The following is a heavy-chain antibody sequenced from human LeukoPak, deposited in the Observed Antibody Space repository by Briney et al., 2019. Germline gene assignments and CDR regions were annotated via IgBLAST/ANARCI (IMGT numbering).Heavy chain of an antibody. D-gene: IGHD3-9*01. CDR1: GFTFSSYG. CDR2: ISYDGSNK. V-gene: IGHV3-30*18. Sequence: GRSLRLSCAASGFTFSSYGMHWVRQAPGKGLEWVAVISYDGSNKYYADSVRGRFTISRDNSKSTLYLQMNSLRAEDTAVYYCAKDVNRSLRYFDWLLPAEYFQHWGQGTLVTVSS. CDR3: AKDVNRSLRYFDWLLPAEYFQH. J-gene: IGHJ1*01.